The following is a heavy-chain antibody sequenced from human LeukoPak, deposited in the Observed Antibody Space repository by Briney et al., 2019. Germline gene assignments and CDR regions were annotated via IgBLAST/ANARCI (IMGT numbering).Heavy chain of an antibody. CDR2: IYYSGST. Sequence: SETLSLTCTVSGGSISSGSYYWSWIRQPAGKGLEWIGSIYYSGSTYYNPSLKSRVTISVDTSKNQFSLKLSSVTAADTAVYYCAARYYDFWSGYFGTIDAFDIWGQGTMVTVSS. CDR3: AARYYDFWSGYFGTIDAFDI. D-gene: IGHD3-3*01. CDR1: GGSISSGSYY. J-gene: IGHJ3*02. V-gene: IGHV4-39*01.